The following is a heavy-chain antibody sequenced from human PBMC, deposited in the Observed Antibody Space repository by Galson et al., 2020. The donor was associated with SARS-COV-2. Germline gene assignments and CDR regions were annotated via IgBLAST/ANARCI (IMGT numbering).Heavy chain of an antibody. V-gene: IGHV3-74*01. CDR3: ERDRLTAYFDY. D-gene: IGHD3-16*01. CDR2: INSDGTAT. Sequence: GESLKISCVASGFTFSTYWMHWVRQAPGKGLVWVSRINSDGTATIYADSVKGRFTISRDNAKNTLYLQMNSVRAEDTAMYYCERDRLTAYFDYWGQGTLVTVSS. J-gene: IGHJ4*02. CDR1: GFTFSTYW.